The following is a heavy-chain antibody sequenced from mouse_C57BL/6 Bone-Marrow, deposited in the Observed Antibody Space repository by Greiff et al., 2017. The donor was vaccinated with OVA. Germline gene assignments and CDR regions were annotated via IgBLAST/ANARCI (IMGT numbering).Heavy chain of an antibody. D-gene: IGHD2-12*01. J-gene: IGHJ3*01. CDR1: GYTFTSYW. V-gene: IGHV1-50*01. CDR2: IDPSDSYT. Sequence: QVQLQQPGAELVKPGASVKLSCKASGYTFTSYWMQWVKQRPGQGLEWIGEIDPSDSYTNYNQKFKGKATLTVDTSSSTAYMQLSSLTSEDSAVYYCARTTGETYWGQGTLVTVSA. CDR3: ARTTGETY.